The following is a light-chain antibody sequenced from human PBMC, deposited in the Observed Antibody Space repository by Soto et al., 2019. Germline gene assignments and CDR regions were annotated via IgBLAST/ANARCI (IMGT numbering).Light chain of an antibody. V-gene: IGKV1-5*01. CDR3: QQYNSYPT. Sequence: DIQMTQSPSTLSASVGDRVTITCRASQSISSWLAWYQQKPGKAPKLLIYDASSLESGVPSRFSGSGSGTKFTLTISCLQPDDFATYYCQQYNSYPTFGGGTKVDI. J-gene: IGKJ4*01. CDR1: QSISSW. CDR2: DAS.